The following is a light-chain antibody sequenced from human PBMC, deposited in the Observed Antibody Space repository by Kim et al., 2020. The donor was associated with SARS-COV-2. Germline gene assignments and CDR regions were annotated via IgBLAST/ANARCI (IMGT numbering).Light chain of an antibody. CDR3: PQYGSSLPWT. Sequence: PVLSAPLSSRSRPSVRRRSLALSHQTPAQPPILLIFVASRRAPVLPDMFSGRGSATDFTLPISRLEPDDFAVYYCPQYGSSLPWTFAQGTQVDIK. CDR2: VAS. J-gene: IGKJ1*01. V-gene: IGKV3-20*01. CDR1: PSVRRRS.